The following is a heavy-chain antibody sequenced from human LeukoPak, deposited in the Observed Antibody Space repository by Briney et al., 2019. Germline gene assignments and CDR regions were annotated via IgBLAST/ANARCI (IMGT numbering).Heavy chain of an antibody. J-gene: IGHJ4*02. Sequence: SQTLSLTCALSGDSVSGNSVAWNWIRQSPSRGLEWLGRTYYRSTWYNDYAVSVKSRITINPDTSKNQFSLQVNSVTPEDTAVYYCARAGAGDGLYDYWGQGTLVTISS. D-gene: IGHD5-24*01. CDR3: ARAGAGDGLYDY. CDR2: TYYRSTWYN. CDR1: GDSVSGNSVA. V-gene: IGHV6-1*01.